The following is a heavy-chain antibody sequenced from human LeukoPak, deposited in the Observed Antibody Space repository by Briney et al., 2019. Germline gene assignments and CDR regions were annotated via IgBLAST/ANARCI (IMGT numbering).Heavy chain of an antibody. CDR3: ASGGGSYYTSDP. J-gene: IGHJ5*02. CDR2: IYYSSIT. V-gene: IGHV4-59*01. CDR1: GGSISGCD. D-gene: IGHD1-26*01. Sequence: SETLSLTCAVSGGSISGCDWSWIGQPPGKGKECIGYIYYSSITNYTPSLTTLVTLSVDTSKNQFSLNLRSVTAADTAVYYCASGGGSYYTSDPWGQGTLVTVSS.